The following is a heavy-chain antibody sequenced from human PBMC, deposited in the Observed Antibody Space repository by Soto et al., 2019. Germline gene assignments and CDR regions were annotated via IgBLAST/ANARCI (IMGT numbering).Heavy chain of an antibody. CDR2: ISADKGNK. V-gene: IGHV1-18*01. D-gene: IGHD5-12*01. J-gene: IGHJ4*02. Sequence: QVQLVQSGAEVKKPEASVKVSCKASGYTLTSYGISWVRQAPGQGLEWMGWISADKGNKNYAQKFQGRVTMTTDTSTSTAYMELRSLRSDDTAVYYCARDSVVATTTGDYWGQGTLVTVSS. CDR3: ARDSVVATTTGDY. CDR1: GYTLTSYG.